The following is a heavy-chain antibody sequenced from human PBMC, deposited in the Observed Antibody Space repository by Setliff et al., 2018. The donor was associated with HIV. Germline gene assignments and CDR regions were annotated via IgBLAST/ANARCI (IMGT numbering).Heavy chain of an antibody. CDR3: AREALDGYNDY. CDR2: INHSGST. D-gene: IGHD5-12*01. Sequence: LSLTCAVYGGSFSGYYWSWIRQPPGKGLEWIGEINHSGSTNYNPSLKSRVTISVDTSKNQFSLKLSSVTAADTAVYYCAREALDGYNDYWGQGTLVTVSS. V-gene: IGHV4-34*01. J-gene: IGHJ4*02. CDR1: GGSFSGYY.